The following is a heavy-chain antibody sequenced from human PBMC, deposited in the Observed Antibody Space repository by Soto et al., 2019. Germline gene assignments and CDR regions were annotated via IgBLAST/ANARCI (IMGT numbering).Heavy chain of an antibody. D-gene: IGHD2-15*01. CDR3: AKDDLFVVGISRGFDS. J-gene: IGHJ3*02. CDR1: GFTFSRYW. Sequence: EVQLVESGGGLVQPGGSLRLSCAASGFTFSRYWMHWVRQAPGEGLVWVSGISTEGSTTRYVDSVKGRFTISRDNVKNTLYLQMSSRRAEDTAVYYCAKDDLFVVGISRGFDSWGQGTVVTVSS. V-gene: IGHV3-74*01. CDR2: ISTEGSTT.